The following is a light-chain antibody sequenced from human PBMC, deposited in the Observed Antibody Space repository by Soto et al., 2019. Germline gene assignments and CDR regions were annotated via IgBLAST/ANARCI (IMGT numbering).Light chain of an antibody. V-gene: IGKV3-11*01. Sequence: VLTQSPATLSLSPGDSATLSCRDSQSVSSYLAWYQQKPGQAPSLLIYDASNRATGIPARFSGSGSGTDFTLNISSLEPEDFAVYYCQQRSNWPPTWTCGQGTKVDIK. CDR1: QSVSSY. J-gene: IGKJ1*01. CDR3: QQRSNWPPTWT. CDR2: DAS.